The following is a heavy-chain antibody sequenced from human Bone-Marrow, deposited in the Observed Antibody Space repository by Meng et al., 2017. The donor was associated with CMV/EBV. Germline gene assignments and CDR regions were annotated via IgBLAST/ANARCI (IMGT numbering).Heavy chain of an antibody. V-gene: IGHV3-7*01. CDR2: IKQDGSEK. J-gene: IGHJ6*02. Sequence: GESLKISCTASGFTFSRYWMTWVRQATGKGLEWVANIKQDGSEKYYVDSVKGRFTISRDNAKNSLYLQMNSLRAEDTAVYYCARGNVLLWFGESHYYYGMDVWGQGTTVTVSS. CDR1: GFTFSRYW. D-gene: IGHD3-10*01. CDR3: ARGNVLLWFGESHYYYGMDV.